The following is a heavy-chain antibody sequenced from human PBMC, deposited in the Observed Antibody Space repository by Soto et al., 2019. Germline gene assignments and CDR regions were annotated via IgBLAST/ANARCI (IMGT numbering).Heavy chain of an antibody. CDR1: GYTFTSYS. D-gene: IGHD2-8*02. Sequence: ASVKVSCKASGYTFTSYSVHWVRQAPGQGLEWMGLINPSGGGTVYARKFQARVTMTMDTSTSTVYMELTSLKSEDSAMYYCTRRFRGGVQGFDYWGRGTLVTVSS. CDR3: TRRFRGGVQGFDY. J-gene: IGHJ4*02. V-gene: IGHV1-46*03. CDR2: INPSGGGT.